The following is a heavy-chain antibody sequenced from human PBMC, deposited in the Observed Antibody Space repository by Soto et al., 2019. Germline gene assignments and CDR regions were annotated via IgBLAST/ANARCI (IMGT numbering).Heavy chain of an antibody. D-gene: IGHD3-10*01. V-gene: IGHV4-4*02. CDR1: GGSISSSHW. CDR3: ASDHEIAYSYGSWGSFDI. J-gene: IGHJ3*02. CDR2: VYHSGST. Sequence: QVQLRESGPGLVKPSGTLSLTCAVSGGSISSSHWWSWVRQSPGKGLEWIGEVYHSGSTNYNPSFKSRVTISVDKSKNQFSLTLIYETAADTALYYCASDHEIAYSYGSWGSFDIWGQGTVLTVSS.